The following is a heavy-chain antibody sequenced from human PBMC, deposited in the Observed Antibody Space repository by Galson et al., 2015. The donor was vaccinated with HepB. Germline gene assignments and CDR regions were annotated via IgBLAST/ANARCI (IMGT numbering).Heavy chain of an antibody. CDR3: ARVLPGVSCSSTSCHRAPRYYYYMDV. Sequence: SVKVSCKASGYTFTSYDINWVRQATGQGLEWMGWMNPNSGNTGYAQKFQGRVTMTRNTSISTAYMELSSLRSEDTAVYYCARVLPGVSCSSTSCHRAPRYYYYMDVWGKGTTVTVSS. D-gene: IGHD2-2*02. V-gene: IGHV1-8*01. CDR2: MNPNSGNT. CDR1: GYTFTSYD. J-gene: IGHJ6*03.